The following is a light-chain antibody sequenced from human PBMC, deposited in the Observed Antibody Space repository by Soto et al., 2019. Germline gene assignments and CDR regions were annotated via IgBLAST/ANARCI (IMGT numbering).Light chain of an antibody. V-gene: IGKV1-5*01. CDR1: QSISSW. J-gene: IGKJ2*01. CDR2: DAS. CDR3: HQYNXYSYT. Sequence: DIQMTQSTSTLSASVGDRVTITCRASQSISSWLAWYQQKPGKAPKLLIYDASSLESGVPSRFSRSGSGTEFTLTISSLQPDDFATYYCHQYNXYSYTFGQGTX.